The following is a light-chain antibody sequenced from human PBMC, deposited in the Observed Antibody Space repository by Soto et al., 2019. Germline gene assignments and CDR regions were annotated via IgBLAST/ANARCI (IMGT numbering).Light chain of an antibody. CDR1: QSVSSSY. Sequence: EIVLTQSPGTLSLSPGERATLSCRASQSVSSSYLAWYQQKPGQAPRLLIYGASSRATGIPDRFSGRGSGTDFTLTISRLEPEDVAVYYCQQYGSSRPGTFGGGTKVEIK. CDR2: GAS. J-gene: IGKJ4*01. CDR3: QQYGSSRPGT. V-gene: IGKV3-20*01.